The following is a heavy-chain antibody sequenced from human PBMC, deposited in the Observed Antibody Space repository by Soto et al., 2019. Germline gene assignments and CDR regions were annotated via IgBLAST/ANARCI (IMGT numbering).Heavy chain of an antibody. Sequence: ASVKVSCKASGYTFTGYYMHWVRQAPGQGLEWMGWINPNSGGTNYAQKFQGRVTMTRDTSISTAYMELSRLRSDDTAVYYCARGGVLNYGSGSYYYRFDYWGQGTLVTVSS. CDR3: ARGGVLNYGSGSYYYRFDY. CDR2: INPNSGGT. D-gene: IGHD3-10*01. J-gene: IGHJ4*02. CDR1: GYTFTGYY. V-gene: IGHV1-2*02.